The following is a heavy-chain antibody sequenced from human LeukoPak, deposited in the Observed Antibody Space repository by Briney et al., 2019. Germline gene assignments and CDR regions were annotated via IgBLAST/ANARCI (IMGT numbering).Heavy chain of an antibody. CDR1: GFTFDTYN. Sequence: GGSLRLSCAASGFTFDTYNFNWVRQAPGKGLEWVASIRSYSSYIYYADSVKGRFTISRDDAQKSLYLQMNSLRAEDTAVYYCAKYLTTYIITKVRGVINGLDYWGQGTLVTVSS. J-gene: IGHJ4*02. CDR2: IRSYSSYI. D-gene: IGHD3-10*01. CDR3: AKYLTTYIITKVRGVINGLDY. V-gene: IGHV3-21*01.